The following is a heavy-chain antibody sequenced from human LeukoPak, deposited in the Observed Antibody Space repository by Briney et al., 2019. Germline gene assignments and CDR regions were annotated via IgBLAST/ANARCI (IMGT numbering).Heavy chain of an antibody. J-gene: IGHJ4*02. CDR2: ISGSGGST. CDR1: GFTFSSYA. V-gene: IGHV3-23*01. CDR3: AKGIQRKTYYYDSSGYYPFDY. Sequence: GGSLRLSCAASGFTFSSYAMSWVRQAPGKGLEWVSAISGSGGSTYYADSVKGRFTISRDNSKNTLYLQMNSLRAEDTAVYYCAKGIQRKTYYYDSSGYYPFDYWGQGTLVTVSS. D-gene: IGHD3-22*01.